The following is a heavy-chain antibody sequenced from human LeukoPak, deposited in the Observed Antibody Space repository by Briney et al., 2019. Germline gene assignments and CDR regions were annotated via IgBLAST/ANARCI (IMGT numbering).Heavy chain of an antibody. V-gene: IGHV4-34*01. D-gene: IGHD3-16*02. Sequence: SETLSLSCAVYGGSFSGYYWSWIRQPPGKGLEWIGEINHSGSTNYNPSLKSRVTISVGTSKNQFSLKLSSVTAADTAVYYCARAPPRGYDYVWGSYRWYYFDYWGQGTLVTVSS. CDR2: INHSGST. CDR1: GGSFSGYY. CDR3: ARAPPRGYDYVWGSYRWYYFDY. J-gene: IGHJ4*02.